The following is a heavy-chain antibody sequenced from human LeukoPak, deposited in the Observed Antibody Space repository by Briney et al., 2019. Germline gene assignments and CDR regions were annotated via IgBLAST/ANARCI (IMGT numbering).Heavy chain of an antibody. V-gene: IGHV4-31*03. D-gene: IGHD6-25*01. CDR1: GGSISSGGYY. Sequence: SETLSLTCTVSGGSISSGGYYWSWIRQHPGKGLEWIGYIYYSGSTYYNPSLKSRVTISVDTSKNQFSLKLSSVTAADTAVYYCAREVAATYYFDYWGQGTLVTASS. J-gene: IGHJ4*02. CDR3: AREVAATYYFDY. CDR2: IYYSGST.